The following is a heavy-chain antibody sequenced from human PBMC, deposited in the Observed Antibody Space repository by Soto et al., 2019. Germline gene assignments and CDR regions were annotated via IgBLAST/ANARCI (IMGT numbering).Heavy chain of an antibody. Sequence: PPENLSHTYRVACGCISTNSYHWGRLPPSPEKGVEWIGSTYYSGSTYYKPSLKSRVTISVETTKKPFSRKLSSVTAADTDTYYCARPNSPGSYYNRFEHWGQATLVIVS. J-gene: IGHJ5*02. CDR1: CGCISTNSYH. V-gene: IGHV4-39*01. CDR2: TYYSGST. D-gene: IGHD3-10*01. CDR3: ARPNSPGSYYNRFEH.